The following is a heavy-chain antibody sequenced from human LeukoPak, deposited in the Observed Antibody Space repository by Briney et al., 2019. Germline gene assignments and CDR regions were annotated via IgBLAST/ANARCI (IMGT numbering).Heavy chain of an antibody. CDR1: GDSISSGGYC. V-gene: IGHV4-31*03. CDR3: ARGRYSWNNLNFDY. CDR2: IHYSGST. J-gene: IGHJ4*02. D-gene: IGHD1/OR15-1a*01. Sequence: SETLSLTCTVSGDSISSGGYCWSWIRQHPGKGLEWIGHIHYSGSTYYNPSLKSRVTISVDTSRNHFSLKLSSVTAADTAVYYCARGRYSWNNLNFDYWGQGALVTVSS.